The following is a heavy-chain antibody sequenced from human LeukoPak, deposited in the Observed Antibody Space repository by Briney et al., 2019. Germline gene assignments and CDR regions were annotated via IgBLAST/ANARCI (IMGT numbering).Heavy chain of an antibody. CDR1: GYTLTELS. J-gene: IGHJ4*02. CDR2: FDPEDGET. V-gene: IGHV1-24*01. CDR3: ATHRITGWYRGIGDY. Sequence: ASVKVSCKVSGYTLTELSMHWVRQAPGKGLEWMGGFDPEDGETIYAQKFQGRVTMTEDTSTDTAYVELSSLRSEDTAVYYCATHRITGWYRGIGDYWGQGTLVTVSS. D-gene: IGHD6-19*01.